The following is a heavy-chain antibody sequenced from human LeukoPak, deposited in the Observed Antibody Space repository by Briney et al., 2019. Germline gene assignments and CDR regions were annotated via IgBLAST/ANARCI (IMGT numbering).Heavy chain of an antibody. Sequence: GESLKISCQGSGYSFTKNWIGWVRQMPGKGLEWMGVISRGDSDTRYSPYFQGQVIMSVDKTFNTAYLHWSSLKASDTAIYYCARRGYSYDFDYWGQGTLVTVSS. J-gene: IGHJ4*02. V-gene: IGHV5-51*01. D-gene: IGHD5-18*01. CDR1: GYSFTKNW. CDR3: ARRGYSYDFDY. CDR2: ISRGDSDT.